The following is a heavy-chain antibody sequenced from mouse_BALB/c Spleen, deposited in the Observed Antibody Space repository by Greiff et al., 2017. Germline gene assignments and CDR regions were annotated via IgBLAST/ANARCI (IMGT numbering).Heavy chain of an antibody. Sequence: VQLQQSGPGLVAPSQSLSITCTVSGFSLTSYGVHWVRQPPGKGLEWLGVIWAGGSTNYNSALMSRLSISKDNSKSQVFLKMNSLQTDDTAMYYCARADGSSYGYFDYWGQGTTLTVSS. D-gene: IGHD1-1*01. CDR2: IWAGGST. CDR1: GFSLTSYG. J-gene: IGHJ2*01. V-gene: IGHV2-9*02. CDR3: ARADGSSYGYFDY.